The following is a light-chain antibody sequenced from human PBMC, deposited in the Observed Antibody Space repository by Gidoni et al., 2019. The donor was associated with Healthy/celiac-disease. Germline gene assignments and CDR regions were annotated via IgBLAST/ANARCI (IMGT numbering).Light chain of an antibody. CDR3: QQYNNWPLT. CDR2: GAS. Sequence: EIVMTQSPATLSVSPGEGATLSCRARQSVSSNLAWYQQKPGQAPSLLVYGASTRATGIPARFSGSGSGTEFTLTISSLQSEDFAVYYCQQYNNWPLTFGGGTKVEIK. CDR1: QSVSSN. J-gene: IGKJ4*01. V-gene: IGKV3-15*01.